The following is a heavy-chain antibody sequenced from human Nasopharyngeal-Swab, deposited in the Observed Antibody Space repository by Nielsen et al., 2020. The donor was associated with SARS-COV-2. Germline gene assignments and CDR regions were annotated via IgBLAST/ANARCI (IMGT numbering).Heavy chain of an antibody. V-gene: IGHV3-23*01. CDR3: AKVSWEWELLRWYFDY. D-gene: IGHD1-26*01. J-gene: IGHJ4*02. CDR1: GFTVSSYA. CDR2: ISGSGGST. Sequence: GASLQISCAASGFTVSSYAMSWVRQAPGKGLEWVSAISGSGGSTYYADSVKGRFTISRDNSKNTLYLQMNSLRAEDTAVYYCAKVSWEWELLRWYFDYWGQGTLVTVSS.